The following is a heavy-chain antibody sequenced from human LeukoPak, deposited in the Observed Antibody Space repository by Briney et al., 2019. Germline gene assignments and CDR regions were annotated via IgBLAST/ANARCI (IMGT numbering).Heavy chain of an antibody. Sequence: SETLSLTWTVSGYSISSGYYWGWIRPPPGKGLEWIGSIYHSGSTYYNPSLKSRVTISVDTSKNQFSLKLSSVTAADTAVYYFARGGITATTIDSWGQGTLGTVSS. CDR1: GYSISSGYY. V-gene: IGHV4-38-2*02. J-gene: IGHJ4*02. D-gene: IGHD1-7*01. CDR2: IYHSGST. CDR3: ARGGITATTIDS.